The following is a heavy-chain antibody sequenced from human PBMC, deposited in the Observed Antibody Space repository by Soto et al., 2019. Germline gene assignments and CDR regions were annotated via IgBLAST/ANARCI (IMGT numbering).Heavy chain of an antibody. CDR1: GYTFTSYA. CDR3: SSCCLDSSGYYPGAFAI. Sequence: ASLKVSCKASGYTFTSYAMHWVRQAPGQRLEWMGWINAGNGNTKYSQKFQGRVTITRDTSASTAYMELSSLRSEDTAVYYFSSCCLDSSGYYPGAFAIWGQGTMVTVSS. D-gene: IGHD3-22*01. CDR2: INAGNGNT. J-gene: IGHJ3*02. V-gene: IGHV1-3*01.